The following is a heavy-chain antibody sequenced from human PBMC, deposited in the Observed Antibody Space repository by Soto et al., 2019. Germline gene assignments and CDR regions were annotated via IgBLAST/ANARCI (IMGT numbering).Heavy chain of an antibody. J-gene: IGHJ4*02. CDR2: IYSGGST. V-gene: IGHV3-53*01. CDR1: GFTVSSNY. CDR3: ARFLASRGDYFDY. Sequence: GGSLRLSCAASGFTVSSNYMSWVRQAPGKGLEWVSVIYSGGSTYYADSVKGRFHISRDNSKNTLYLQMNSLRAEDTAVYYCARFLASRGDYFDYWGQGTLVTVSS. D-gene: IGHD3-10*01.